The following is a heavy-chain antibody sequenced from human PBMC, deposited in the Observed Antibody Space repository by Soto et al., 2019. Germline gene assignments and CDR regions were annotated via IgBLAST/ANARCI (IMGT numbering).Heavy chain of an antibody. J-gene: IGHJ6*02. V-gene: IGHV4-39*01. CDR1: GGSISSSSYY. Sequence: SETLSLTCTVSGGSISSSSYYWGWIRQPPGKGLEWIGSIYYSGSTYYNPSLKSRVTISVDTSKNQFSLKLSSVTAADTAVYYCARGHCSSTSCYNYRDYYYYYGMDVWGQGTTVTVSS. CDR3: ARGHCSSTSCYNYRDYYYYYGMDV. D-gene: IGHD2-2*01. CDR2: IYYSGST.